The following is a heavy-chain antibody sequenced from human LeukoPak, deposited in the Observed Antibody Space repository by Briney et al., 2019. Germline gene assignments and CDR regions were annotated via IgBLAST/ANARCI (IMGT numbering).Heavy chain of an antibody. CDR1: GFTFSSYA. CDR3: AGNPYCSSTSCQGDFDY. J-gene: IGHJ4*02. Sequence: TGGSLRLSCAASGFTFSSYAMHWVRQAPGKGLEWVAVISYDGSNKYYADSVKGRFTISRDNSKNTLYLQMNSLRAEDTAVYYCAGNPYCSSTSCQGDFDYWGQGTLVTVSS. V-gene: IGHV3-30-3*01. D-gene: IGHD2-2*01. CDR2: ISYDGSNK.